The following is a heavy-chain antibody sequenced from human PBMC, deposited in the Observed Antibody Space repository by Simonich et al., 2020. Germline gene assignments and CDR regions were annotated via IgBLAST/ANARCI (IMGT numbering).Heavy chain of an antibody. D-gene: IGHD3-22*01. CDR3: AKDVGERITMIVVVIDAFDI. CDR2: LCGSGGIT. CDR1: GFTFSSYA. Sequence: GGGLVQPGGSLRLSCAASGFTFSSYAMSWVRQTPGKGLEWVSGLCGSGGITYYADSVKGRFTIYRDNSRNTRYMQMNSLRAEDTAVYYCAKDVGERITMIVVVIDAFDIWGQGTMVTVSS. J-gene: IGHJ3*02. V-gene: IGHV3-23*01.